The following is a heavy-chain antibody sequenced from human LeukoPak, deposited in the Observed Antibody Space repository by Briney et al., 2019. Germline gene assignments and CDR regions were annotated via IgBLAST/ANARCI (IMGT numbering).Heavy chain of an antibody. V-gene: IGHV3-23*01. J-gene: IGHJ3*02. CDR3: AKGSSTWFDAFDI. Sequence: GGSLRLSCAASGFTFSNYAMSWARQAPGKGLEWVSAISGSGGSTYYADSVKGRFTISRDNSKNTLYLQMNSLRAEDTAVYFCAKGSSTWFDAFDIWGQGTMVTVSS. CDR2: ISGSGGST. D-gene: IGHD6-13*01. CDR1: GFTFSNYA.